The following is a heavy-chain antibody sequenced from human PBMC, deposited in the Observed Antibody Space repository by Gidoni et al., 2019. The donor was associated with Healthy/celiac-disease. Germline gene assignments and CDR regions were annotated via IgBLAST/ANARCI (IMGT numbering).Heavy chain of an antibody. Sequence: QGQRVESGGGVGTPGRALRLSCAASGFNFSRYGMHWVRQAPGKGLALVAVISYDGSNTYYADSVKGRFTISRDNSKNTMYLQMNRLSAEAPAVYYCAKDSGGYSYGLDYWGQGTLVTVSS. J-gene: IGHJ4*02. CDR1: GFNFSRYG. V-gene: IGHV3-30*18. D-gene: IGHD5-18*01. CDR3: AKDSGGYSYGLDY. CDR2: ISYDGSNT.